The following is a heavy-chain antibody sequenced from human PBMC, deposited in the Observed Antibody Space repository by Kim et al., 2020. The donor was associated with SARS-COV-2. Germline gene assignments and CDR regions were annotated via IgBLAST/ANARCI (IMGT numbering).Heavy chain of an antibody. CDR2: IWYDGSNK. CDR1: GFTFSSYG. V-gene: IGHV3-33*01. Sequence: GGSLRLSCAASGFTFSSYGMHWVRQAPGKGLEWVAVIWYDGSNKYYADSVKGRFTISRDNSKNTLYLQMNSLRAEDTAVYYCARSFLLGSWNDPDAFDIWGQGTMVTVSS. D-gene: IGHD1-1*01. J-gene: IGHJ3*02. CDR3: ARSFLLGSWNDPDAFDI.